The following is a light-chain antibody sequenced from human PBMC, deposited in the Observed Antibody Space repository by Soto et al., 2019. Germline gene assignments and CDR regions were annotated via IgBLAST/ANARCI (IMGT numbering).Light chain of an antibody. CDR1: QNISIY. V-gene: IGKV3-11*01. J-gene: IGKJ2*01. CDR2: DVS. CDR3: QQRTNWPPNT. Sequence: IVLTQSPATLSLSPGDTASLSCRASQNISIYLAWYQQKLGQPPRLLIYDVSNRATGIPARFSGSGSGTDFTLTVSGLEPEHFAVYYCQQRTNWPPNTFGQGTKLEMK.